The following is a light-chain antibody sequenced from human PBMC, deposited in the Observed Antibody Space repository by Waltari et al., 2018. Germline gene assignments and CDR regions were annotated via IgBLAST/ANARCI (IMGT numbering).Light chain of an antibody. J-gene: IGKJ2*01. CDR3: QQYYTAPYT. CDR2: WAS. Sequence: DIVMTQSPDSLAVSLGEKATINCKSNQLLLYNSNNKNYLAWYQQKPGQPLKLFFYWASSRESGVPDRFSGSGSGTDFTLTIGSLQAEDVAVYYCQQYYTAPYTFGQGTKLEIK. V-gene: IGKV4-1*01. CDR1: QLLLYNSNNKNY.